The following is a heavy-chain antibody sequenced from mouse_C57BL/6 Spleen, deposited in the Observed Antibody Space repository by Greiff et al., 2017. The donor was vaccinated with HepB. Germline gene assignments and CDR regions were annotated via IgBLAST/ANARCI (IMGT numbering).Heavy chain of an antibody. Sequence: EVKLVESGGGLVQPGGSLSLSCAASGFTFTDYYMSWVRQPPGKALEWLGFIRNKANGYTTEYSASVKGRFTISRDNSQSILYLQMNALRAEDSATYYCARSLYGNYPAWFAYWGQGTLVTVSA. J-gene: IGHJ3*01. CDR1: GFTFTDYY. V-gene: IGHV7-3*01. CDR3: ARSLYGNYPAWFAY. D-gene: IGHD2-1*01. CDR2: IRNKANGYTT.